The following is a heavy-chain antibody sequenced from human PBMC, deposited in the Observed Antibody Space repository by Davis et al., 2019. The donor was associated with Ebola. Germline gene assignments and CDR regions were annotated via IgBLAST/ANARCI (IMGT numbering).Heavy chain of an antibody. V-gene: IGHV3-9*02. CDR2: ISWNSYGK. D-gene: IGHD6-13*01. J-gene: IGHJ4*02. Sequence: PGGSLRLSCLVSGFISEDRATHWVRQRPGKGLEWVSGISWNSYGKGYADSVKGRFTISRDNARNSVYLQMNSLRAEDTALYYCTKDAVNAGTDYWGRGTQVIVSS. CDR3: TKDAVNAGTDY. CDR1: GFISEDRA.